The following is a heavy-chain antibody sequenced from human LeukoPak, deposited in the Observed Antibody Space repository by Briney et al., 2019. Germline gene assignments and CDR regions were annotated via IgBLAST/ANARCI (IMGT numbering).Heavy chain of an antibody. J-gene: IGHJ4*02. CDR1: GYSISSGYY. CDR2: IYHSGST. CDR3: AREGYSSGYYPVD. D-gene: IGHD3-22*01. V-gene: IGHV4-38-2*02. Sequence: SETLSLTCTVSGYSISSGYYWGWIRQPPGKGLEWIGSIYHSGSTYYNPSLKSRVTISVDTSKNQFSLKLSSVTAADTAVYYCAREGYSSGYYPVDWGQGTLVTVSS.